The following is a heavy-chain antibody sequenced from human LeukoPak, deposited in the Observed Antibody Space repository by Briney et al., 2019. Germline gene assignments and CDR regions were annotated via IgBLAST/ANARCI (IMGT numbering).Heavy chain of an antibody. D-gene: IGHD3-22*01. CDR2: IKSKTDGGTT. V-gene: IGHV3-15*01. Sequence: GGSLRLSCAASGFTFSSYAMSWVRQAPGKGLEWVGRIKSKTDGGTTDYAAPVKGRFTISRDDSKNTLYLQMNSPKTEDTAVYYCTTDPTMIVVVIDYWGQGTLVTVSS. CDR3: TTDPTMIVVVIDY. CDR1: GFTFSSYA. J-gene: IGHJ4*02.